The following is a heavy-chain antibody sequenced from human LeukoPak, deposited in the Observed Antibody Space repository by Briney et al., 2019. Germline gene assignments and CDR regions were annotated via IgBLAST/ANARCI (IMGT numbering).Heavy chain of an antibody. V-gene: IGHV4-59*01. CDR3: ARVAKVGAPYFDY. CDR2: IYYSGST. J-gene: IGHJ4*02. CDR1: GGSISSYY. Sequence: SETLSLTCTVSGGSISSYYWSWIRQPPGKGLEWIGYIYYSGSTNYNPSLKSRVTISVDTSKKQFSLKLSSVTAADTAMYYCARVAKVGAPYFDYWGQGTLVTVSS. D-gene: IGHD1-26*01.